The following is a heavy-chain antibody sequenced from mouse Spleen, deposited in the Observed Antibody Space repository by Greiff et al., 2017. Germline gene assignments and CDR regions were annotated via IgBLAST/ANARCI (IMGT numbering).Heavy chain of an antibody. J-gene: IGHJ3*01. CDR1: GYTFTSYT. CDR2: INPSSGYT. Sequence: VKLMESGAELARPGASVKMSCKASGYTFTSYTMHWVKQRPGQGLEWIGYINPSSGYTNYNQKFKDKATLTADKSSSTAYMQLSSLTSEDSAVYYCARDYRRGAWFAYWGQGTLVTVSA. CDR3: ARDYRRGAWFAY. V-gene: IGHV1-4*01. D-gene: IGHD2-12*01.